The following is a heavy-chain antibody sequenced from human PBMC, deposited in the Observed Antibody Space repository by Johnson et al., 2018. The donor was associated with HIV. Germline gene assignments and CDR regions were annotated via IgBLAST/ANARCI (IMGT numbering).Heavy chain of an antibody. Sequence: VQLVESGGGLVQPGGSLRLSCAASGFTFSSYAMSWVRQAPGKGLEWVSAISGSGGNTYYADSVKGRFTISRDKSKNSLFLQMNSLRVEDTAVYYCARSGGYPNAFDMWGQGTMVSVSS. CDR2: ISGSGGNT. D-gene: IGHD6-13*01. CDR3: ARSGGYPNAFDM. J-gene: IGHJ3*02. CDR1: GFTFSSYA. V-gene: IGHV3-23*04.